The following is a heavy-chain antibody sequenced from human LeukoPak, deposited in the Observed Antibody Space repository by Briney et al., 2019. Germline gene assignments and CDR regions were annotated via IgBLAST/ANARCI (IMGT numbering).Heavy chain of an antibody. CDR2: IFSST. Sequence: GGSLRLSCTVSGFTVSSNSMSWVRQGPGKGLEWVSFIFSSTHYSDSAEGRFTISRDNSKNTLYLQMNSLRAEDTAVYYCARRAGAYSHPYDYWGQGTLVTVSS. V-gene: IGHV3-53*01. CDR3: ARRAGAYSHPYDY. CDR1: GFTVSSNS. D-gene: IGHD4/OR15-4a*01. J-gene: IGHJ4*02.